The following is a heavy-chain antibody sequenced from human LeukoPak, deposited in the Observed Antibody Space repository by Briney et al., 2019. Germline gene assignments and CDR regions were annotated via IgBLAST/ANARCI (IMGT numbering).Heavy chain of an antibody. Sequence: SETLSLTCAVYVGSFSNYYWAWIRQPPGKGLEWVGEINHTGATNYNPSLKSRVTMSVDTSKNQFSLKLSSVTAEDTAVYYCARGGAAGTSFDLDYWGQGTLVTVSS. V-gene: IGHV4-34*01. CDR1: VGSFSNYY. J-gene: IGHJ4*02. D-gene: IGHD6-13*01. CDR2: INHTGAT. CDR3: ARGGAAGTSFDLDY.